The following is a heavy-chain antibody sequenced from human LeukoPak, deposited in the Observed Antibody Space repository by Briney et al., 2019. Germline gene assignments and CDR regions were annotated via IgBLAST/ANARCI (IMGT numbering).Heavy chain of an antibody. V-gene: IGHV1-2*02. CDR2: INPNSGGT. J-gene: IGHJ4*02. CDR3: ARTTYYYDSSVAY. D-gene: IGHD3-22*01. Sequence: ASVKVSCKASGGTFSSYAISWVRQAPGQGLEWMGWINPNSGGTNYAQKFQGRVTMTRDTSISTAYMDLSRLRSDDTAVYYCARTTYYYDSSVAYWGQGTLVTVSS. CDR1: GGTFSSYA.